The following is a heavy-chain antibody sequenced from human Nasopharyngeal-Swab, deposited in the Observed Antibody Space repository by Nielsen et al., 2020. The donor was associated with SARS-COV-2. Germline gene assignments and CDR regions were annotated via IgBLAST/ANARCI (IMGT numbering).Heavy chain of an antibody. CDR3: ARAHSAPWFGINYFDY. Sequence: SETLSLTCTVSGGSISSSSYYWGWIRQHPGKGLEWIGSIYYSGNTYYNPSLKSRLTVSVDTSKNQFSLKLTSVTAADTAVYYCARAHSAPWFGINYFDYWGQGTLVTVSS. V-gene: IGHV4-39*07. D-gene: IGHD3-10*01. CDR2: IYYSGNT. CDR1: GGSISSSSYY. J-gene: IGHJ4*02.